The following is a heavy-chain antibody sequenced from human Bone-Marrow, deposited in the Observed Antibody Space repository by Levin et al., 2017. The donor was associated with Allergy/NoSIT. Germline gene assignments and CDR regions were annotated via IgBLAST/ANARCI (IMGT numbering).Heavy chain of an antibody. CDR1: GYTFPVYW. CDR3: VRRLFSTWDHYCDS. D-gene: IGHD5-12*01. Sequence: KVSCKGSGYTFPVYWIGWVRQMPGKGMEWMGLIHPGDSNIKYSPSFQGHFTMSADKSTGTAYLRWISLKASDNATIHYVRRLFSTWDHYCDSWGQGTQVTVSS. CDR2: IHPGDSNI. J-gene: IGHJ4*02. V-gene: IGHV5-51*01.